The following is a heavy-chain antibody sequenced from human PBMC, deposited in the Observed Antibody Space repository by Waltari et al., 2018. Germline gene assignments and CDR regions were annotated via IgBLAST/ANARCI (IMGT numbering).Heavy chain of an antibody. V-gene: IGHV3-73*01. D-gene: IGHD5-18*01. Sequence: EVQLVESGGGLVQPGGSLKLSCAASGFTFSVSAMHWVRLASGKGREGVARIRSKANSYATAYAASVKGRFTISRDDSKNTAYLQMNSLKTEDTAVYYCTRWASYGRSKYYYYMDVWGKGTTVTVSS. CDR2: IRSKANSYAT. J-gene: IGHJ6*03. CDR3: TRWASYGRSKYYYYMDV. CDR1: GFTFSVSA.